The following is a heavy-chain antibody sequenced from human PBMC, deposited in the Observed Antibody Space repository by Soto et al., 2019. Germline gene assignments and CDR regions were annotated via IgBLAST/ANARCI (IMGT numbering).Heavy chain of an antibody. CDR1: GGSISSGGYY. CDR2: IYCSGST. CDR3: ARDRAADSSCYKDYYYGMDV. V-gene: IGHV4-31*03. Sequence: QVQLQESGPGLVKPSQTLSLTCTVSGGSISSGGYYWTWIRQHPEKGLEWIGYIYCSGSTYYNPSLQSRVTISVDTSKNQFSLKLSCVTAADTAVYYCARDRAADSSCYKDYYYGMDVWGQGTTVTVSS. D-gene: IGHD3-22*01. J-gene: IGHJ6*02.